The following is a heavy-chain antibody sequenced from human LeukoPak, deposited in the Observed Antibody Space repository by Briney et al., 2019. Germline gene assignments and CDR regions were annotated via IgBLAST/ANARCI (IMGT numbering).Heavy chain of an antibody. CDR3: ARLGYCSGGSCHAFDI. V-gene: IGHV4-61*02. D-gene: IGHD2-15*01. J-gene: IGHJ3*02. CDR1: GGSINSGNYY. CDR2: IYTNGGI. Sequence: SETLSLTCTVSGGSINSGNYYWNWIRQPAGKGLEWIGRIYTNGGIMYNPSLKSRVAISMDTSKNQFSLDLNSVTAADTAMYYCARLGYCSGGSCHAFDIWGQGTMVTVSS.